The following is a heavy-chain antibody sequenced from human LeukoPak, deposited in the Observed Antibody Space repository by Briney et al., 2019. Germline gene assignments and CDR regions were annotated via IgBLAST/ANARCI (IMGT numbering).Heavy chain of an antibody. D-gene: IGHD3-3*01. Sequence: ASVKVSCKASGGTFSSYAISWVRQAPGQGLEWMGGIIPISGTANYAQKFQGRVTITADESTSTAYMELSSLRSEDTAVYYCARASQSTIFGVVGYYFDYWGQGTLVTVSS. CDR2: IIPISGTA. CDR1: GGTFSSYA. CDR3: ARASQSTIFGVVGYYFDY. J-gene: IGHJ4*02. V-gene: IGHV1-69*13.